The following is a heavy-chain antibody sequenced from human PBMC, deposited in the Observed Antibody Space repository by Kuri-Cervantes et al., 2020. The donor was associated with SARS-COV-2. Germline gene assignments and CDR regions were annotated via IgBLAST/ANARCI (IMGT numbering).Heavy chain of an antibody. J-gene: IGHJ2*01. CDR1: GFTFSSYA. CDR3: ARDPHITLIRGAYFDL. Sequence: GESLKISCAASGFTFSSYAMNWVRQAPGKGLEWVSAISGSGGSTYFADSVKGRFTISRDNSRTTLFLQMNTLRAEDTAVYYCARDPHITLIRGAYFDLWGRGTLVTVSS. V-gene: IGHV3-23*01. CDR2: ISGSGGST. D-gene: IGHD3-10*01.